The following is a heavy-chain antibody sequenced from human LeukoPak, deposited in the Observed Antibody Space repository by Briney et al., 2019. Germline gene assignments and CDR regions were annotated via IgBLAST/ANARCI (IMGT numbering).Heavy chain of an antibody. CDR1: GYTFTSYG. V-gene: IGHV1-18*01. CDR2: ISAYNGNT. Sequence: ASVKVSCKASGYTFTSYGISWVRHAPGQGLEWMGWISAYNGNTNYAQKPQGRVTMTTDTSTSTAYMELRSLRSDDTAVYYCARDAGLAARYYDFWSGYYNFDYWGQGTLVTVSS. CDR3: ARDAGLAARYYDFWSGYYNFDY. D-gene: IGHD3-3*01. J-gene: IGHJ4*02.